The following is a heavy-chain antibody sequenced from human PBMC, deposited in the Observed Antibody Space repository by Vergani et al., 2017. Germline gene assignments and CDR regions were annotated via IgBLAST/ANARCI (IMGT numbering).Heavy chain of an antibody. CDR2: ISGSGGST. D-gene: IGHD3-3*01. CDR1: GFTFSSYA. Sequence: EVQLLESGGGLVQPGGSLRLSCAASGFTFSSYAMSWVRQAPGKGLEWVSAISGSGGSTYYADSVKGRFTISRDNSKNTLYLQMNSLRAEDTAVYYCAKGSRLYYDFWIGYSDYYMDFWGKGTTVTVSS. V-gene: IGHV3-23*01. J-gene: IGHJ6*03. CDR3: AKGSRLYYDFWIGYSDYYMDF.